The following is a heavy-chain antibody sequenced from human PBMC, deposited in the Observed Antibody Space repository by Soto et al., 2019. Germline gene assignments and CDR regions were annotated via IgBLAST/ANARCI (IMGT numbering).Heavy chain of an antibody. J-gene: IGHJ4*02. CDR1: GYTFTGYY. D-gene: IGHD4-4*01. CDR3: ATTVTREVPTGY. V-gene: IGHV1-2*02. Sequence: GASVKVSCKASGYTFTGYYMHWVLQAPGQGLEWMGWINPNSGGTNYAQKFQGRVTMTRDTSISTAYMELSRLRSDDTAVYYCATTVTREVPTGYWGQGTLVTVSS. CDR2: INPNSGGT.